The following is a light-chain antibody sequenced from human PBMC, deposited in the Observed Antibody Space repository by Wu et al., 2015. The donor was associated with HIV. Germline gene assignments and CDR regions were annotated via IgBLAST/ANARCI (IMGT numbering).Light chain of an antibody. CDR1: QSVSTN. CDR2: GAS. V-gene: IGKV3-15*01. J-gene: IGKJ1*01. CDR3: QQYDNWRT. Sequence: EIVMTQSPATLSVSPGERITLSCRASQSVSTNLAWYQQKPGQAPRLLIYGASTRATGIPARFSGSGSGTEFTLTISSLQSEDFALYYCQQYDNWRTFGQGTKVE.